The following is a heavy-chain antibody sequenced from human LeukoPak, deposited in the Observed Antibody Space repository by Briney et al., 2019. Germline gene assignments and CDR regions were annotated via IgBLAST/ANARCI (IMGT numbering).Heavy chain of an antibody. J-gene: IGHJ4*02. Sequence: GGSLRLSCVASGFSFSSYEMNWVRQAPGKGLEWVSYISSSGSTIYYADSVKGRFTISRDNAKNSLYLQMNSLRAEDTAVYYCARDRNTDFWSGYYTNYFDYWGQGTLVTVSS. CDR1: GFSFSSYE. V-gene: IGHV3-48*03. D-gene: IGHD3-3*01. CDR3: ARDRNTDFWSGYYTNYFDY. CDR2: ISSSGSTI.